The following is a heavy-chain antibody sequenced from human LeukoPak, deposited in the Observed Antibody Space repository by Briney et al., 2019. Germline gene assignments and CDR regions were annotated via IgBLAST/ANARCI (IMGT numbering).Heavy chain of an antibody. D-gene: IGHD3-10*01. CDR3: ARGRSYYYGSGSLRGRTYYYGMDV. CDR1: GGSFSGYY. V-gene: IGHV4-34*01. Sequence: PSETLSLTCAVYGGSFSGYYWSWISQPPGKGLEWIGEINHSGSTNYNPSLKSRVTISVDTSKNQFSLKLSSVTAADTAVYYCARGRSYYYGSGSLRGRTYYYGMDVWGQGTTVTVS. CDR2: INHSGST. J-gene: IGHJ6*02.